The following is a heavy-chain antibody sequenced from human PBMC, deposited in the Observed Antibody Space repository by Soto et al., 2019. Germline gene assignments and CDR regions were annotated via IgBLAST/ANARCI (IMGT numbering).Heavy chain of an antibody. V-gene: IGHV3-21*01. CDR2: ISSSSSYI. CDR3: ARDRSVVTPWFDP. D-gene: IGHD2-21*02. Sequence: GGSLRLSCAASGFTFSSYSMNWVRQAPGKGLEWVSSISSSSSYIYYADSVKGRFTISRDNAKNSLYLQMNSLRAEDTAVYYCARDRSVVTPWFDPWGQGTLVTVS. J-gene: IGHJ5*02. CDR1: GFTFSSYS.